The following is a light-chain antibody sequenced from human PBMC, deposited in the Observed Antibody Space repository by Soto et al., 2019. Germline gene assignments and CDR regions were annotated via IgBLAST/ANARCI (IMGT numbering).Light chain of an antibody. CDR3: QLYGSSPPRYT. Sequence: EIVLTQSPGTLYLSPGERATLSCRASQSVSSNYLAWYQQKRGQAPRLLIYAASARATGIPDRFSGSGSGTDFTLTISRLEPEDVAVYFCQLYGSSPPRYTFGQGTKLDIK. J-gene: IGKJ2*01. CDR1: QSVSSNY. CDR2: AAS. V-gene: IGKV3-20*01.